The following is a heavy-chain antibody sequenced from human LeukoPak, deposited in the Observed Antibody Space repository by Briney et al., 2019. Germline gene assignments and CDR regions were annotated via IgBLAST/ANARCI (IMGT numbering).Heavy chain of an antibody. J-gene: IGHJ5*02. CDR2: IYTSGST. V-gene: IGHV4-4*07. D-gene: IGHD3-10*01. Sequence: SETLSLTCTVSGGSISSYYWSWIRQPAGKGLEWIGRIYTSGSTNYNPSLKSRVTMSVDTSKNQFSLKLSSVTAADTAVYYCARRSSYYYGSGTVDWFDPWGQGTLVTVSS. CDR1: GGSISSYY. CDR3: ARRSSYYYGSGTVDWFDP.